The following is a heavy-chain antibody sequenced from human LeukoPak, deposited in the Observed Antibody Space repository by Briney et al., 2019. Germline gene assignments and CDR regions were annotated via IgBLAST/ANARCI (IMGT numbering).Heavy chain of an antibody. CDR1: GFTFRSYG. D-gene: IGHD2-2*01. V-gene: IGHV3-30*02. CDR3: AKENGDCSSTSCYDY. Sequence: GGSLRLSCAASGFTFRSYGMHWVRQAPGKGLEWVAFIRYDGSNKYYADSVKGRFTISRDNSKNTLYLQMNSLRAEDTAVYYCAKENGDCSSTSCYDYWGQGTLVTVSS. J-gene: IGHJ4*02. CDR2: IRYDGSNK.